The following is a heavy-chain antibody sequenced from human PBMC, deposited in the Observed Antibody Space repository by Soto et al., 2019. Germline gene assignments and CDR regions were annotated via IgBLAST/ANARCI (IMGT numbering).Heavy chain of an antibody. D-gene: IGHD5-18*01. Sequence: ASVKVSCKASGYTFTSYGISWVRQAPGQGLEWMGWISAYNGNTNYAQKLQGRVTMTTDTSTSTAYMELRSLRSDDTAVYYCARSLPSSAAMFYYYYGMDVWGQGTTVTVSS. CDR1: GYTFTSYG. CDR3: ARSLPSSAAMFYYYYGMDV. J-gene: IGHJ6*02. V-gene: IGHV1-18*01. CDR2: ISAYNGNT.